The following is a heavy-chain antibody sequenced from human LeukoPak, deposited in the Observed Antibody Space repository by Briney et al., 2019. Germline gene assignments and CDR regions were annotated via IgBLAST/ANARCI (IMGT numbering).Heavy chain of an antibody. Sequence: PSETLSLTCTVSGGSISSSSYYWGWIRQPPGKGLEWIGSIYYSGSTYYNPSLKSRVTISVDTSKNQFSLKLSSVTAADTAVYYCARDMEGSFDPWGQGTLVTVSS. CDR3: ARDMEGSFDP. D-gene: IGHD3-10*01. J-gene: IGHJ5*02. V-gene: IGHV4-39*07. CDR1: GGSISSSSYY. CDR2: IYYSGST.